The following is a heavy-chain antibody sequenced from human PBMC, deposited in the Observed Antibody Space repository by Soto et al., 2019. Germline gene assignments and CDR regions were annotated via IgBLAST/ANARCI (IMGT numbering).Heavy chain of an antibody. CDR2: ISYDGSNK. J-gene: IGHJ6*02. CDR1: GFTFGSYA. D-gene: IGHD2-15*01. V-gene: IGHV3-30-3*01. Sequence: QVQLVESGGGVVQPGRSLRLSCAASGFTFGSYAMHWVRQAPAKGLEWVAVISYDGSNKYYADSVKGRFTISRDNAKNTRYLHMNSLRAEDTAGYYGAKDEKVGSPPAGWGQGTTVTVSS. CDR3: AKDEKVGSPPAG.